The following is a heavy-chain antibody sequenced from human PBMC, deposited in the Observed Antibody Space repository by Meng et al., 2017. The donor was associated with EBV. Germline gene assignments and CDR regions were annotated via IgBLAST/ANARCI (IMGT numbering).Heavy chain of an antibody. CDR1: GVSFGGYG. CDR3: ARAGISIFGQHWFDP. J-gene: IGHJ5*02. CDR2: SNWNGGNT. V-gene: IGHV3-20*01. Sequence: VELVESGGGLVPPGGSLSLSCAATGVSFGGYGINWGRQGPGKGLEWVSSSNWNGGNTGYVDSVKGRFTISRDNAKNFLYLQMDSLRAEDTAFYHCARAGISIFGQHWFDPWGQGTLVTVSS. D-gene: IGHD3-3*01.